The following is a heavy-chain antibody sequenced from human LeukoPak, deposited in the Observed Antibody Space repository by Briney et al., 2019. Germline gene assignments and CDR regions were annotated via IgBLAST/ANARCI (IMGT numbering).Heavy chain of an antibody. CDR2: IIPIFGTA. V-gene: IGHV1-69*05. CDR3: ARGSTDISGPYYYYYYMDV. J-gene: IGHJ6*03. Sequence: SVKVSCKASGYTFPSYGVSWVRQAPGQGLEWMGGIIPIFGTANYAQKFQGRVTITTDESTSTAYMELSSLRSEDTAVYYCARGSTDISGPYYYYYYMDVWGKGTTVTVSS. CDR1: GYTFPSYG. D-gene: IGHD6-19*01.